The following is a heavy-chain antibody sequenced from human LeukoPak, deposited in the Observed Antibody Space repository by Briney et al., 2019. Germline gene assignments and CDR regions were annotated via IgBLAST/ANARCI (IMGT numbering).Heavy chain of an antibody. CDR1: GGSISSYY. CDR3: ARADYYGMDV. Sequence: SETLSLTCTVSGGSISSYYWSWIRQPPGKGLGWIGYIYYSGSTNYNPSLKSRVTISVDTSKNQFPLKLSSVTAADTAVYYCARADYYGMDVWGKGTTVTVSS. J-gene: IGHJ6*04. V-gene: IGHV4-59*01. CDR2: IYYSGST.